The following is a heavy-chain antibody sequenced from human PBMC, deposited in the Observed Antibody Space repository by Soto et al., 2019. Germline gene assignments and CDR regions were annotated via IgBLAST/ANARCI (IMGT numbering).Heavy chain of an antibody. D-gene: IGHD1-26*01. Sequence: QVQLVQSGAEVKKPGASVKVSCKASGYTFTSYDINWVRQAAGQGLEWMGRINPNNGNTAYAQKFXGXVXXTRNTSISTAYVELNSLRSDDTAIYYCTRTSDQDSWGQGTLVTVSA. V-gene: IGHV1-8*01. CDR1: GYTFTSYD. J-gene: IGHJ4*02. CDR3: TRTSDQDS. CDR2: INPNNGNT.